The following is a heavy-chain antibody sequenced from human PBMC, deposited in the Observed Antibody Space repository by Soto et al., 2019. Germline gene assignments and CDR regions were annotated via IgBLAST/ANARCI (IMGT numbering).Heavy chain of an antibody. CDR3: ARARFCTSTSCYHYFDF. CDR1: GGSISSTSYY. J-gene: IGHJ4*02. V-gene: IGHV4-39*01. CDR2: MYYSGST. D-gene: IGHD2-2*01. Sequence: SETLSLTCTVSGGSISSTSYYWGWIRQPPGKGLEWIGSMYYSGSTYYNPSLKSRVSMSVDTSRNQFSLKLRSVTAADTAVYYCARARFCTSTSCYHYFDFWGQGTLVTVSS.